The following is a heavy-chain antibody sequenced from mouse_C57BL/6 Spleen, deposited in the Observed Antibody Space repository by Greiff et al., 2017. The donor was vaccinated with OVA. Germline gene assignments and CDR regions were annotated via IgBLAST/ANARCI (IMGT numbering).Heavy chain of an antibody. CDR3: ARSVLGRRGDAMDY. J-gene: IGHJ4*01. CDR1: GYTFTSYW. V-gene: IGHV1-69*01. CDR2: IDPSDSYT. D-gene: IGHD1-1*01. Sequence: QVQLQQPGAELVMPGASVKLSCKASGYTFTSYWMHWVKQRPGQGLEWIGEIDPSDSYTNYNQKFKGKSTLTVDKSSSTAYMQLSSLTSEDSAVYYCARSVLGRRGDAMDYWGQGTSVTVSS.